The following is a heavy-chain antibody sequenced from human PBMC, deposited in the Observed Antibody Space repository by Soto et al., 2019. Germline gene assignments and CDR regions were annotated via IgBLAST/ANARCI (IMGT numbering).Heavy chain of an antibody. J-gene: IGHJ6*02. Sequence: SETLSLTCTVSGGSINNHDWSWIRQPPGKGLEWIGYVYYSGSTNYNPSLKSRVTISVDTSKNQFSLKLSSVTAADTAVYYCARDLMVRGASNYYYYGMDVWGQGTTVTVSS. CDR1: GGSINNHD. D-gene: IGHD3-10*01. CDR2: VYYSGST. CDR3: ARDLMVRGASNYYYYGMDV. V-gene: IGHV4-59*11.